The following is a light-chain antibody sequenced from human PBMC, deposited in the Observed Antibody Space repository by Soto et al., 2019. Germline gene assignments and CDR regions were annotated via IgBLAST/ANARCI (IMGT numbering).Light chain of an antibody. J-gene: IGLJ1*01. CDR3: ATWDDSRNGYV. CDR2: DND. V-gene: IGLV1-44*01. Sequence: QSVLTQPPSASGTPGQRVTISSSGSSSNIGSNTVSWYQQLPGTAPKLLIYDNDERPSGVPARFSGSKSGTSASLAISGLQSEDEGDYYCATWDDSRNGYVFGPGTKVTVX. CDR1: SSNIGSNT.